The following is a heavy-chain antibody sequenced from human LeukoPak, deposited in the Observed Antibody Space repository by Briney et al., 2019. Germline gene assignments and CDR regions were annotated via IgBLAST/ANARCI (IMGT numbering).Heavy chain of an antibody. CDR1: GGSISSYY. Sequence: SETLSLTCTVSGGSISSYYWSWLRQSPGKGLXXXGLIYFSGRTTYNPSLGSRLTISADTSTTHLSLKMSSVTAADTAVYYCARHKPTGSYPLELWGQGTLVTVSS. D-gene: IGHD3-10*01. V-gene: IGHV4-59*08. CDR3: ARHKPTGSYPLEL. J-gene: IGHJ4*02. CDR2: IYFSGRT.